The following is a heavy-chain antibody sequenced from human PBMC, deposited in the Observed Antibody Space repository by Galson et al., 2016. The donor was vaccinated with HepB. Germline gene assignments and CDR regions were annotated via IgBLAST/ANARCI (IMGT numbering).Heavy chain of an antibody. CDR1: GFIFSRYV. J-gene: IGHJ3*02. Sequence: SLRLSCAASGFIFSRYVIHWVRQAPGKGLEWVAVTELDGSVKFYAAAVKGRFTISRDNSKNTLYLQMNSLRAEDTAVYYCARKHETSGYADDFDMWGQGTMVTVSS. CDR2: TELDGSVK. V-gene: IGHV3-30-3*01. CDR3: ARKHETSGYADDFDM. D-gene: IGHD3-22*01.